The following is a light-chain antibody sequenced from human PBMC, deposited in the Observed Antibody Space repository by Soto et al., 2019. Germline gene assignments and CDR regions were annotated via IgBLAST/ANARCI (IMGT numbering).Light chain of an antibody. CDR3: QSYDSSLSGYV. V-gene: IGLV1-40*01. Sequence: QSVLRQPPSVSGAPGQRVTISCTGSSCNIGAGYDVYWYQQLPGTAPKLLIYDNSNRPSGVPDRLSGSKSGTSASLAITGLQAEDEADYYCQSYDSSLSGYVFGTGTKVTVL. CDR2: DNS. CDR1: SCNIGAGYD. J-gene: IGLJ1*01.